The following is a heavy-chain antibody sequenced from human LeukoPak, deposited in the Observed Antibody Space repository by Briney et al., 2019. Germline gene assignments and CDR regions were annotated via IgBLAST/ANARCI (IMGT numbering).Heavy chain of an antibody. Sequence: SVKVSCKASGGTFSSYAISWVRQAPGQGLEWMGRIIPIFGTANYTQKFQGRVTITTDESTSTAYMELSSLRSEDTAVYYCARVSSYYDSSGYYYWGQGTLVTVSS. CDR3: ARVSSYYDSSGYYY. V-gene: IGHV1-69*05. CDR2: IIPIFGTA. D-gene: IGHD3-22*01. CDR1: GGTFSSYA. J-gene: IGHJ4*02.